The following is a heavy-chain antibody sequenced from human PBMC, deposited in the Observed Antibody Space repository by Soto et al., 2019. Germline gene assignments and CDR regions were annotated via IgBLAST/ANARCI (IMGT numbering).Heavy chain of an antibody. Sequence: QVQLVQSGAEVKKPGSSVKVSCKASGGTFSTYAISWVRQAPGQGLEWMGGIIPIFGTADYAQKFQGRVTITADESTSTANMELSSLRSEDPAVYYCARNYSGSGSYYVDYWGQGTLVTVSS. CDR2: IIPIFGTA. J-gene: IGHJ4*02. CDR3: ARNYSGSGSYYVDY. V-gene: IGHV1-69*12. D-gene: IGHD3-10*01. CDR1: GGTFSTYA.